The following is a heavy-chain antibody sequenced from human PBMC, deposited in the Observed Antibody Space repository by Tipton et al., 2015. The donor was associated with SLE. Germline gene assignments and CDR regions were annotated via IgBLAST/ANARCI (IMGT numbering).Heavy chain of an antibody. J-gene: IGHJ5*02. CDR1: GYSFSTYD. CDR3: ARGRGAVPGRENWFDP. Sequence: QSGPKVKEPGASVKVSYQASGYSFSTYDIDWVRQATGQGLEWMGWMNPKSGNTGYAQKFQGRVTMTRNTSISIAYMELSGLRSDDTAVYYCARGRGAVPGRENWFDPWGQGTLVTVS. CDR2: MNPKSGNT. D-gene: IGHD6-19*01. V-gene: IGHV1-8*01.